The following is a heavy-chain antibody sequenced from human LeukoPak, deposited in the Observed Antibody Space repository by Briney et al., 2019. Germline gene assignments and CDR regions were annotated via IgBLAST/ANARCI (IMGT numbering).Heavy chain of an antibody. CDR2: VYYTGST. V-gene: IGHV4-39*02. CDR1: GGSLSSYNNY. Sequence: SETLSLTCTVSGGSLSSYNNYWGWIRQPPGKGLEWIGSVYYTGSTYYSPSLRSRVTVSVDTSKNQFSLKLSSVTAADTAVYYCARERSMVRGVSWFDPWGQGTLVTVSS. J-gene: IGHJ5*02. D-gene: IGHD3-10*01. CDR3: ARERSMVRGVSWFDP.